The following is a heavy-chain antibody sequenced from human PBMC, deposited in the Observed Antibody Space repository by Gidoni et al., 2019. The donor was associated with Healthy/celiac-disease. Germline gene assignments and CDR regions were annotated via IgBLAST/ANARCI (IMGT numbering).Heavy chain of an antibody. CDR2: IYYSGST. CDR3: ARPHDEYCSGGSCYYFDY. Sequence: QLQLQESGPGLVKPSETLSLTCTVSGGSISSSSYYWGWIRQPPGKGLEWIGSIYYSGSTYYNPSLKSRVTISVDTSKNQFSLKLSSVTAADTAVYYCARPHDEYCSGGSCYYFDYWGQGTLVTVSS. V-gene: IGHV4-39*01. J-gene: IGHJ4*02. CDR1: GGSISSSSYY. D-gene: IGHD2-15*01.